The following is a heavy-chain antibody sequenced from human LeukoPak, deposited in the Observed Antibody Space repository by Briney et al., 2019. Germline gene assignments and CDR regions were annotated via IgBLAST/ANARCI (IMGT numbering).Heavy chain of an antibody. CDR2: IYYSGST. Sequence: SETLSLTCTVSGGSISSYYWSWIRQPPGKGLEWIGYIYYSGSTNYNPSLKSRVTMSVDTSKNQFSLRLSSVTAADTAVYYCARGRSTSAAGRYYFDYWGQGTLVTVSS. V-gene: IGHV4-59*01. CDR1: GGSISSYY. D-gene: IGHD6-13*01. J-gene: IGHJ4*02. CDR3: ARGRSTSAAGRYYFDY.